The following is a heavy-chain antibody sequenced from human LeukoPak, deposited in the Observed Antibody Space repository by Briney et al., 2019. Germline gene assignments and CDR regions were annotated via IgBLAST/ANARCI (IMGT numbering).Heavy chain of an antibody. V-gene: IGHV3-9*01. D-gene: IGHD3-10*01. CDR3: AKDTSSGFGELLYHLVNDYYYYYYMDV. CDR2: ISWNSGSI. J-gene: IGHJ6*03. CDR1: GFTFSSYA. Sequence: PGGSLRLSCAASGFTFSSYAMSWVRQAPGKGLEWVSGISWNSGSIGYADSVKGRFTISRDNAKNSLYLQMNSLRAEDTALYYCAKDTSSGFGELLYHLVNDYYYYYYMDVWGKGTTVTISS.